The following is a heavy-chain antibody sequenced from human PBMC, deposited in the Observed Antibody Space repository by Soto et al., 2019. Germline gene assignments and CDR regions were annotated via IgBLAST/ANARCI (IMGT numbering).Heavy chain of an antibody. CDR1: GYSFTSYW. CDR2: IDPSDSYT. Sequence: GESLKISCKGSGYSFTSYWISWVRQMPGKGLEWMGRIDPSDSYTNYSPSFQGHVTISADKSISTAYLQWSSLKASDTAMYYCVRLERYCSGGRCLYYYYGVDVWGQGTTVTVSS. D-gene: IGHD2-15*01. CDR3: VRLERYCSGGRCLYYYYGVDV. J-gene: IGHJ6*02. V-gene: IGHV5-10-1*01.